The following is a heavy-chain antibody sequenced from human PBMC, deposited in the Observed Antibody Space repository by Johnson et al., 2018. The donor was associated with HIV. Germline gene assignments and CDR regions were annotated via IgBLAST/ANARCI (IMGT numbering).Heavy chain of an antibody. V-gene: IGHV3-53*01. CDR2: IYSGGTT. CDR1: GFSVSSNY. D-gene: IGHD6-19*01. Sequence: EVQLVESGGGLIQPGGSLRLSCAASGFSVSSNYMSWVRQAPGKGLEWVSVIYSGGTTYYADSVKGRFTISRDNAKNSLYLQMNSLRAEDTAVDYCARPGIAVAAAPDDDAFDIWGQGTMVTVSS. J-gene: IGHJ3*02. CDR3: ARPGIAVAAAPDDDAFDI.